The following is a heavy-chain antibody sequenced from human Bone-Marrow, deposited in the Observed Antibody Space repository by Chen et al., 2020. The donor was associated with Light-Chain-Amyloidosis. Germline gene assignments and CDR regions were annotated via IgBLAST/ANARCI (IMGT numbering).Heavy chain of an antibody. CDR2: IRGSGGSR. Sequence: EVQLVESGGGLLQRGGSLRLSCAASGFAFSSYAMSWVRQAPGKGLEGVSTIRGSGGSRYYGDSVKGRLTISRDNSKNALFLLMNSLRAEDTAVYYCAKDISYDDILPGYPADAFDIWGQGTMVTVSS. D-gene: IGHD3-9*01. CDR1: GFAFSSYA. V-gene: IGHV3-23*04. CDR3: AKDISYDDILPGYPADAFDI. J-gene: IGHJ3*02.